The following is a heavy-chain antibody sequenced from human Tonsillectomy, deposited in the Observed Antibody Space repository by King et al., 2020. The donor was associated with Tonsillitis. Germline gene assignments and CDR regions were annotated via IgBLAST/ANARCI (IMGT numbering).Heavy chain of an antibody. D-gene: IGHD6-13*01. V-gene: IGHV4-4*07. J-gene: IGHJ6*03. Sequence: LQLQESGPGLVKPSETLSLNCTVSGGSISSYFWSWIRQPAGKGLEWIGRIYTGGSTNYNPSLKSRVTMSVDTSKNQFSLRLSSVTAADTAVYYCAREEAAGPLSYMDVWGKGTTVTVSS. CDR2: IYTGGST. CDR3: AREEAAGPLSYMDV. CDR1: GGSISSYF.